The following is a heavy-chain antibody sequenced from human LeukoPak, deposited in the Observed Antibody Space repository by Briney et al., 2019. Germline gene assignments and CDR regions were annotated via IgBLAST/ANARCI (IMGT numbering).Heavy chain of an antibody. J-gene: IGHJ5*02. CDR3: ARHGGGVIIAWKNWFDP. V-gene: IGHV4-39*01. CDR2: IYYSGST. Sequence: SETLSLTCTVSGGSISSSSYYWGWIRQPPGKGLEWIGSIYYSGSTYYNPSLKSRVTISVDTSKNQFSLKLSSVTAADTAVYYCARHGGGVIIAWKNWFDPWGQGTLVTVSS. CDR1: GGSISSSSYY. D-gene: IGHD3-10*01.